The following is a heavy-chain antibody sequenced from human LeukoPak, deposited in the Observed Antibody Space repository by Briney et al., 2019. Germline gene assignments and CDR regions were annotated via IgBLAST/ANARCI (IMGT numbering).Heavy chain of an antibody. V-gene: IGHV3-7*01. D-gene: IGHD1-7*01. CDR2: IKQDGSEK. Sequence: GGSLRLSCAASGFTFSNYWMSWVRQAPGKGQEWVANIKQDGSEKNYVNSVKGRFTISRDNAKNSLYLQMNSLRAEDTAIYYCAREDDWNYEDYWGQGTLVTVSS. J-gene: IGHJ4*02. CDR1: GFTFSNYW. CDR3: AREDDWNYEDY.